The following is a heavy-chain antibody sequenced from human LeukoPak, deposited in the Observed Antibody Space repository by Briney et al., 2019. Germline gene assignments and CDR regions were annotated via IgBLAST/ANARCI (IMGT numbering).Heavy chain of an antibody. CDR1: GFTFSSYS. J-gene: IGHJ4*02. V-gene: IGHV3-21*01. Sequence: GGSLRLSCAASGFTFSSYSVIWARQAPGKGLEWVSSISSSGSYIYYADSVKGRFTISRDNAKNSLYLQMNGLRAEDTAVYYCATSLRTGGIFDYWGQGTLVTVSS. CDR3: ATSLRTGGIFDY. D-gene: IGHD2-15*01. CDR2: ISSSGSYI.